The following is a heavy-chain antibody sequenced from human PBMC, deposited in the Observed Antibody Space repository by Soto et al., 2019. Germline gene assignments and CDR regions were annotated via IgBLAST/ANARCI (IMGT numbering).Heavy chain of an antibody. CDR3: ARASVTHSGFPPSQYFHF. Sequence: ASVKVSCKASGYTFTSYYMHWVRQAPGQGLEWMGIINPSGGSTSYAQKFQGRVTMTRDTSTSTVYMELSSLRSEDTAVYYCARASVTHSGFPPSQYFHFSGQGTLVTVSS. CDR1: GYTFTSYY. CDR2: INPSGGST. J-gene: IGHJ4*02. V-gene: IGHV1-46*01. D-gene: IGHD3-10*01.